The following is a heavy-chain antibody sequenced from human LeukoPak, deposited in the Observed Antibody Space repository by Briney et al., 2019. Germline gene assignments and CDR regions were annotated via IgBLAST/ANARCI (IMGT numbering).Heavy chain of an antibody. D-gene: IGHD3-10*01. Sequence: GGSLRLSCAASGFTFSSYAMHWVRQAPGKGLEWVAVISYDGSNKYYADSVKGRFTISRDNSKNTLYLQMNSLRAEDTAVFYCVRDAWFGESRAGGQGALVIVSS. CDR1: GFTFSSYA. J-gene: IGHJ4*02. V-gene: IGHV3-30-3*01. CDR3: VRDAWFGESRA. CDR2: ISYDGSNK.